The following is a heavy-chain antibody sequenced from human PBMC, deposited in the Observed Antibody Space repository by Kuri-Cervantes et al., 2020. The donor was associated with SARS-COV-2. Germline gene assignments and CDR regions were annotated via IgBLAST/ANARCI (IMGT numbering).Heavy chain of an antibody. CDR3: ARDPSFDI. J-gene: IGHJ3*02. V-gene: IGHV3-30*02. CDR1: GLTFKTYG. CDR2: TRYDGNNQ. Sequence: GGSLRLSCAASGLTFKTYGMHWVRQAPGKGLEWVAFTRYDGNNQYYGDSVKGRFSISRDNSKNTLYLQMGSLRAEDMAVYYCARDPSFDIWGQGTMVTVSS.